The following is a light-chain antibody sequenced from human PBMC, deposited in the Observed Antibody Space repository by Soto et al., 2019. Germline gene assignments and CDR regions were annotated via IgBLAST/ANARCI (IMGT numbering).Light chain of an antibody. J-gene: IGLJ1*01. CDR3: SSYAGNNNYV. CDR2: EVS. Sequence: QSALTQPPSASGSHGQSVTISCTGTSSDVGGYNYVSWYQHHPGKAPKLMLYEVSQRPSGVPDRFSGSKSANTASLTVSGLQAEDEADYYCSSYAGNNNYVFGTGTKLTVL. V-gene: IGLV2-8*01. CDR1: SSDVGGYNY.